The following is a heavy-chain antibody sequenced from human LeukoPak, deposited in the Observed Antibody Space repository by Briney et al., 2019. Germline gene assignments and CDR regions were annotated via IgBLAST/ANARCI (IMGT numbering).Heavy chain of an antibody. Sequence: ASVKVSCKASGYTLTDYHTIWVRQAPGQGLEWMAWIKPNSGGINYAQEFQGRITVTRDTSISTAFMELSSLRSDDTAIYYCARDPVDGYSHYDYWGQGTLVTVSS. CDR1: GYTLTDYH. CDR2: IKPNSGGI. D-gene: IGHD5-24*01. J-gene: IGHJ4*02. CDR3: ARDPVDGYSHYDY. V-gene: IGHV1-2*02.